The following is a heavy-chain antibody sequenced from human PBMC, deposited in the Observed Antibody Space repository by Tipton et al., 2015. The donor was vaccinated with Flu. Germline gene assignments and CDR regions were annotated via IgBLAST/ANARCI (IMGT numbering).Heavy chain of an antibody. Sequence: GLVKPSETLSLNCAVSGYSITTGYDWAWVRQPPGGGLEWIGTIYHSGTTYYNPSLKSRLTISVDTSKNQFSLKLSSVTAADTSVYYCARHTGDSVRGVIDYWGQGTLVTVSS. D-gene: IGHD3-10*02. V-gene: IGHV4-38-2*01. CDR3: ARHTGDSVRGVIDY. J-gene: IGHJ4*02. CDR2: IYHSGTT. CDR1: GYSITTGYD.